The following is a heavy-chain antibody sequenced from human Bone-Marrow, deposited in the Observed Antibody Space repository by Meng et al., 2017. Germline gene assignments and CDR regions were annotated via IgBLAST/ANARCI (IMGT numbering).Heavy chain of an antibody. Sequence: QVQLPESGPGLVKPSQTLSLTCRVSGGSVSSGDYYWSWIRQHPGKGLEWIGYIYYSGSTYYNPSLKSRVTISVDKSKNQFSLKLSSVTAADTAVYYCARGPYYYDSSGPYYFDYWGQGTLVTVSS. CDR1: GGSVSSGDYY. D-gene: IGHD3-22*01. V-gene: IGHV4-31*02. J-gene: IGHJ4*02. CDR2: IYYSGST. CDR3: ARGPYYYDSSGPYYFDY.